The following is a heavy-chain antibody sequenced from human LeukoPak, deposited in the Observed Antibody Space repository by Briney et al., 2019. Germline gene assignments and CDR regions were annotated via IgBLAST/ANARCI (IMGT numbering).Heavy chain of an antibody. CDR1: GGSISSYY. D-gene: IGHD4-17*01. V-gene: IGHV4-59*01. J-gene: IGHJ4*02. Sequence: SETLSLTCTVSGGSISSYYWSWIRQPPGKGLEWIGYIYYSGSTNYNPSLKSRVTISVDTSKNQFSLKLSSVTAADTAVYYCARVRDYGDYPDYWGQGTLVTVSS. CDR2: IYYSGST. CDR3: ARVRDYGDYPDY.